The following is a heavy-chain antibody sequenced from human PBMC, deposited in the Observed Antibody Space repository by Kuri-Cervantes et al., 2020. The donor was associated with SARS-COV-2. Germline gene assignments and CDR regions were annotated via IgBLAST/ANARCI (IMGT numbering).Heavy chain of an antibody. CDR3: ARDLQKWEQPEY. CDR2: IYHSGST. Sequence: SEILSLTCTVSGYSISSGYYWGWIRQPPGKGLEWIGSIYHSGSTYYNPSLNRRVSISIDASKNQFSLKLTSVTAADTAVYYCARDLQKWEQPEYWGQGALVTDSS. D-gene: IGHD1-26*01. V-gene: IGHV4-38-2*02. J-gene: IGHJ4*02. CDR1: GYSISSGYY.